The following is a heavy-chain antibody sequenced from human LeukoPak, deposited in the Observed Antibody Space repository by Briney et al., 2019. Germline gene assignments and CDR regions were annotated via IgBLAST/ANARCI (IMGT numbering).Heavy chain of an antibody. V-gene: IGHV3-30*18. J-gene: IGHJ4*02. Sequence: GGSLRLSCAASGFTFSSYGMHWVRQAPGKGLEWVAVISYDGSNKYYADSVKGRFTISRDNSKNTLYLQMNSLRAEDTAVYYCAKDQIGTLDYWGQGTLVTVSS. CDR3: AKDQIGTLDY. CDR2: ISYDGSNK. CDR1: GFTFSSYG. D-gene: IGHD1-14*01.